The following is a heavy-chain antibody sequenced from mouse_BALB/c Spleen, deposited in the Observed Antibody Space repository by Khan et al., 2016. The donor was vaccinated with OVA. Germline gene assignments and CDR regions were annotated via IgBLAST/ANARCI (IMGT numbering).Heavy chain of an antibody. CDR1: GYTLTKYG. CDR3: ARSNTARWLDY. Sequence: QIQLVQSGPELKKPVETVKISCKASGYTLTKYGMNWVKQAPGKGLKWMGWINTNTGEPTYADDFKGRFAFSLDTSGSTAYLQINNLKNENMATYYCARSNTARWLDYWGQGTSLTVSS. J-gene: IGHJ4*01. D-gene: IGHD1-2*01. V-gene: IGHV9-1*02. CDR2: INTNTGEP.